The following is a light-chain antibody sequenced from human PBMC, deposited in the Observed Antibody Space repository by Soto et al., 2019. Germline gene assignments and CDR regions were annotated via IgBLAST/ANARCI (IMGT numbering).Light chain of an antibody. V-gene: IGLV1-51*01. CDR2: DND. J-gene: IGLJ2*01. CDR1: SSNIGRNY. CDR3: GAWDNSLSVVV. Sequence: QAVVTQPPSVSAAPGQKVTISCSGSSSNIGRNYVSWYQHLPGTAPKLLIYDNDKRPSGIPDRFSGSKSGTSATLGITGLQTGDEADYYCGAWDNSLSVVVFGGGTKLTVL.